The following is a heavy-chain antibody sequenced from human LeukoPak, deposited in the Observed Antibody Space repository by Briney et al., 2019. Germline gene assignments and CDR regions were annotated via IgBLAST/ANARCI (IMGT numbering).Heavy chain of an antibody. Sequence: SETPSLTCGVSGTSFTSYYWSWIRQTPGKGLEWIGEVNHSGYTNMNPSLKSRVTISVDTSKNQFSLMMTSVTAADTAVYFCAKVGREVAVRFDYWGQGTLVTVSS. J-gene: IGHJ4*02. CDR1: GTSFTSYY. D-gene: IGHD6-19*01. CDR2: VNHSGYT. V-gene: IGHV4-34*01. CDR3: AKVGREVAVRFDY.